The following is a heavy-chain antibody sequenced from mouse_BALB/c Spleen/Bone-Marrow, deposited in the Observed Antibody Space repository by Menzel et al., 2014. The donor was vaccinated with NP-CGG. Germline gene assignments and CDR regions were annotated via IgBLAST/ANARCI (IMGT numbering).Heavy chain of an antibody. CDR1: GYTFTSYN. CDR3: ARSGSSGYYAMDY. Sequence: LQQSGAELVKPGASVKVSCKASGYTFTSYNMHWVKQTPGQGLEWIGAIYPGNGDTSYNQKSKGKTTLTADKSSSTAYMQLSSLTSEDSAVYYCARSGSSGYYAMDYWGQGTSVTVSS. CDR2: IYPGNGDT. D-gene: IGHD3-1*01. J-gene: IGHJ4*01. V-gene: IGHV1-12*01.